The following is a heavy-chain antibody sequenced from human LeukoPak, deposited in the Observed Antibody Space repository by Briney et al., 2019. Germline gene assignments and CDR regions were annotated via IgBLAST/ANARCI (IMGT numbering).Heavy chain of an antibody. Sequence: ASVKVSCKASGYTFTSYDINWVRQATGQGLEWMGWMNPNSGNTGYAQKFQGRVTMTRNTSISTAYMELSSLRSEDTAVYYCARGPYSSSWYNWFDPWGQGTLVTVSS. CDR3: ARGPYSSSWYNWFDP. D-gene: IGHD6-13*01. V-gene: IGHV1-8*01. CDR1: GYTFTSYD. J-gene: IGHJ5*02. CDR2: MNPNSGNT.